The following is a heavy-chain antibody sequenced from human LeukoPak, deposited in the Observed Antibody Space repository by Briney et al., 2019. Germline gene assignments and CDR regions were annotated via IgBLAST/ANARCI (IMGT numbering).Heavy chain of an antibody. CDR1: GFTFDDYA. Sequence: GRSLRLSCAASGFTFDDYAMHWVRQAPGKGLEWVSGIRWNSGNISDADSVKGRFTISRDNAKKSLYLQMNSLRAEDMALYYCAQGTYYDFWSGYSFDPWAQGTLVTASS. D-gene: IGHD3-3*01. J-gene: IGHJ5*02. V-gene: IGHV3-9*03. CDR2: IRWNSGNI. CDR3: AQGTYYDFWSGYSFDP.